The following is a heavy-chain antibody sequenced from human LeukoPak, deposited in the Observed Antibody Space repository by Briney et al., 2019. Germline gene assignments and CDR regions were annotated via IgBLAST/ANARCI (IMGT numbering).Heavy chain of an antibody. D-gene: IGHD3-10*01. CDR1: GFTFSSYG. CDR3: ARAQFGWGYYGSGSYFYGMDV. V-gene: IGHV3-33*01. Sequence: PGGSLRLSCAASGFTFSSYGMHWVRQAPGKGLEWVAVIWYDGSNKYYADSVKGRFTISRDNSKNTLYLQMNSLRAEDTAVYYCARAQFGWGYYGSGSYFYGMDVWGQGTTVTVSS. CDR2: IWYDGSNK. J-gene: IGHJ6*02.